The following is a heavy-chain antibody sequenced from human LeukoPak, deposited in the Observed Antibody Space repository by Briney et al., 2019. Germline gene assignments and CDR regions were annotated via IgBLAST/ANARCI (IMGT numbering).Heavy chain of an antibody. CDR2: IRNDGSNK. V-gene: IGHV3-30*02. CDR1: GFTFSSYA. CDR3: AKGPNYDILTGWRKTHNAFDI. J-gene: IGHJ3*02. Sequence: GGSLRLSCAASGFTFSSYAMHWVRQAPGKGLEWVAFIRNDGSNKYYADSVKGRFTISRDNSKNTLYLQMNSLRPEDTAVYYCAKGPNYDILTGWRKTHNAFDIWGQGTMVTVSS. D-gene: IGHD3-9*01.